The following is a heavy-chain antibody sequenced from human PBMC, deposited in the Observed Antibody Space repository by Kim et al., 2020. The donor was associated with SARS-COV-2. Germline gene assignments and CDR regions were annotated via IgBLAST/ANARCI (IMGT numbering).Heavy chain of an antibody. CDR3: VRSDGYNPFDY. J-gene: IGHJ4*02. V-gene: IGHV3-74*01. CDR1: GVAFRNYW. D-gene: IGHD1-1*01. CDR2: INGDGSST. Sequence: GGSLRLSCAASGVAFRNYWMHWVRQTPGKGLVWVSRINGDGSSTNYADSVKGRFAISRDDSKNTLYLQMNSLRAEDTAVYYCVRSDGYNPFDYWGQGTLVTLP.